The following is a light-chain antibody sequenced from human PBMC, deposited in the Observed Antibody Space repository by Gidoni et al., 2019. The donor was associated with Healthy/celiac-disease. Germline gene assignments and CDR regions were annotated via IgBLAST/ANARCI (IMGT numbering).Light chain of an antibody. CDR3: RQYDKYT. Sequence: DIQMTQSPSSLSASVGDRVTITCQARQDISNYLNWYQQKPGKAPKLLIYDASNLETAVPSRFSGSGAGTDFTFTISSLQPEEIATYYCRQYDKYTFGQGTKLEIK. CDR2: DAS. J-gene: IGKJ2*01. CDR1: QDISNY. V-gene: IGKV1-33*01.